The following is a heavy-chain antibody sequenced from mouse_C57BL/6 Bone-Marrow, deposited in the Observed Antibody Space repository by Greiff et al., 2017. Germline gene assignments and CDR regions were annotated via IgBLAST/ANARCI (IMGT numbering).Heavy chain of an antibody. CDR2: IYPANGET. J-gene: IGHJ4*01. CDR1: GYTFTSYY. CDR3: ARPPAD. Sequence: LQQSGAELVRPGASVKMSCKASGYTFTSYYMHWVKQTPIQGLAWIGDIYPANGETYYNQKFKGKDTLTVDKSSSTAYMQLSSLTSEYSAVYFGARPPADWGQGTSVTVSS. V-gene: IGHV1-12*01.